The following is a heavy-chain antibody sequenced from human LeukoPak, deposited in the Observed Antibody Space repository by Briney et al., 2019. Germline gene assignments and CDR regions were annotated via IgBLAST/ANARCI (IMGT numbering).Heavy chain of an antibody. V-gene: IGHV1-69*13. Sequence: GASVKVSCKASGGTFSSYAISWVRQAPGQGLEWMGGIIPIFGTANCAQKFQGRVTITADESTSTAYMELSSLRAEDTAVYYCASCGYSGYEPDYWGQGTLVTVSS. CDR2: IIPIFGTA. J-gene: IGHJ4*02. D-gene: IGHD5-12*01. CDR1: GGTFSSYA. CDR3: ASCGYSGYEPDY.